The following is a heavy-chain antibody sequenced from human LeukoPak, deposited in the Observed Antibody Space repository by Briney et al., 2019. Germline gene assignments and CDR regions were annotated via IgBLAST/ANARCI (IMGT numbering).Heavy chain of an antibody. J-gene: IGHJ5*02. CDR2: INHSGST. V-gene: IGHV4-34*01. Sequence: SETLSLTCAVYGGSISGYYWSWIRQPPGKGLEWMGEINHSGSTNYNPSLKSRVTISVDTSKNQFSLKLSSVTAADSGVDYCARAREDYYVSSGYWVGPWGQGTLVTVSS. CDR3: ARAREDYYVSSGYWVGP. CDR1: GGSISGYY. D-gene: IGHD3-22*01.